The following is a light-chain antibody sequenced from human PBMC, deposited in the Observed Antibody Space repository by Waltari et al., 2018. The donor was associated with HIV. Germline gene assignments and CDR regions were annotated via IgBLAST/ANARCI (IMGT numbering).Light chain of an antibody. CDR2: DVS. Sequence: AIHLTQSPSSLPASLVDRVTLTCRASQAISTSLAWYQQRPGSPPKLLIYDVSSLDRGVPSRFSGSGFDTHFTLTINGLRAEDFATYHCQQYKNFPITFGRGTRLEIK. V-gene: IGKV1D-13*01. CDR3: QQYKNFPIT. CDR1: QAISTS. J-gene: IGKJ5*01.